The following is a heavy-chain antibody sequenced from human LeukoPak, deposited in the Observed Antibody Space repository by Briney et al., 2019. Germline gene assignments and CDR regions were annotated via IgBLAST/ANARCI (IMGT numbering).Heavy chain of an antibody. J-gene: IGHJ4*02. Sequence: PGGSLRLSCAASGFTFSNYEMNWVRQAPGKGLEWVSYISSSGSTIYYADSVKGRFTISRDNAKNSLSLQMNSLRAEDTAVYYCARDDGSGSLCEYWGQGTMVTVSA. V-gene: IGHV3-48*03. CDR3: ARDDGSGSLCEY. D-gene: IGHD3-10*01. CDR2: ISSSGSTI. CDR1: GFTFSNYE.